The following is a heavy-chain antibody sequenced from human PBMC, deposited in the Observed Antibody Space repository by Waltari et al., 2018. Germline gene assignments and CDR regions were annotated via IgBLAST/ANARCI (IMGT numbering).Heavy chain of an antibody. CDR3: ARVLQRAAVTSWFDS. D-gene: IGHD4-17*01. CDR1: GFTFSDYC. CDR2: IHKDGSEK. J-gene: IGHJ5*01. V-gene: IGHV3-7*01. Sequence: EVHLVESGGGLVQPGWSVSLSCAVSGFTFSDYCMSWVRQAPGKGPEWVANIHKDGSEKNYVDYVKGRFTISRDNAKDSVYLQMNSLRGDDTALYFCARVLQRAAVTSWFDSWGQGILVTVSS.